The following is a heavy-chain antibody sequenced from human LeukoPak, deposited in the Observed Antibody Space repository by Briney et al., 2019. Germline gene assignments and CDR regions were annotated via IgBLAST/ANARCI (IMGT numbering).Heavy chain of an antibody. CDR3: ARWGGGDSYYYYYMDV. D-gene: IGHD2-21*02. J-gene: IGHJ6*03. CDR2: ISSSGSTI. Sequence: GGSLRLSCAASGFTFSSYEMNWVRQAPGKGLEWVSYISSSGSTIYYADSVKGRFTISRDNAKNSLYLQMSSLRAEDTAVYYCARWGGGDSYYYYYMDVWGKGTTVTVSS. CDR1: GFTFSSYE. V-gene: IGHV3-48*03.